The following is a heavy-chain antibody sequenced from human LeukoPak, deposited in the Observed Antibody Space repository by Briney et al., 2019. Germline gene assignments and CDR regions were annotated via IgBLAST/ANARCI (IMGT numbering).Heavy chain of an antibody. V-gene: IGHV1-2*02. Sequence: ASVKVSCKASGYTFTGYYMHWVRQAPGQGLEWMGWINPNSGGTSYAQNFQGRVTMTSDTSIRTAYMELRRLTFDDTAVYYCAREAPGYWGQGTLVTVAS. CDR2: INPNSGGT. J-gene: IGHJ4*02. CDR1: GYTFTGYY. CDR3: AREAPGY.